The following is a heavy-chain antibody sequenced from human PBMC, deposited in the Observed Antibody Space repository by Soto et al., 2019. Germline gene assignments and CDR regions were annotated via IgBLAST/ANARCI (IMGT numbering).Heavy chain of an antibody. Sequence: PSETLSLTCTVSGGSISSYYWSWIRQPPGKGLEWIGYIYYSGSTNYNPSLKSRVTISVDTSKNQFSLKLSSVTAADTAVYYCARGLSYYDFWSGYKIANWFDPWGQGTLVTVSS. CDR3: ARGLSYYDFWSGYKIANWFDP. D-gene: IGHD3-3*01. CDR2: IYYSGST. V-gene: IGHV4-59*12. CDR1: GGSISSYY. J-gene: IGHJ5*02.